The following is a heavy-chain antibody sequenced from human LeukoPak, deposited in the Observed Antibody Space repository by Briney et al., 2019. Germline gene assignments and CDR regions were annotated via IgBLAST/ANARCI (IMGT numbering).Heavy chain of an antibody. CDR3: ARNLPRDGYNL. V-gene: IGHV3-74*01. CDR1: GFTFSSYW. Sequence: GGSVRLSCAASGFTFSSYWMHWARQAPGKGLVWVSRINSDGSSTSYADSVKGRFTISRDNAKNTLYLQMNSLRAEDTAVYYCARNLPRDGYNLWGQGTLVTVSS. D-gene: IGHD5-24*01. CDR2: INSDGSST. J-gene: IGHJ4*02.